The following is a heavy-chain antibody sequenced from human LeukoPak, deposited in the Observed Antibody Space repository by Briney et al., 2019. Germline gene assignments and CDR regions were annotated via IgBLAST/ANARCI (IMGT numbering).Heavy chain of an antibody. CDR3: ARDIGSGWYWIGGNY. J-gene: IGHJ4*02. D-gene: IGHD6-19*01. CDR2: IAPNNGDT. Sequence: ASVKVSCKASGYTFTDYYMHWVRQAPGQGLEWMGWIAPNNGDTNYAQKFQGRVTMTRDTSISTAHMELSRLKSDDTAVYYCARDIGSGWYWIGGNYWGQGTLVTVSS. V-gene: IGHV1-2*02. CDR1: GYTFTDYY.